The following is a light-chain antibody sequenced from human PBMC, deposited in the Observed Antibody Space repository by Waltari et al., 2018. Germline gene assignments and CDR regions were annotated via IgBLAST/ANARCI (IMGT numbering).Light chain of an antibody. CDR2: DVT. J-gene: IGLJ2*01. CDR3: CSYAGSYTFV. V-gene: IGLV2-11*01. CDR1: RSDVGAYNY. Sequence: QSALTQPRSVSGSPGQSVTISCTGTRSDVGAYNYVSWYQQHPGKAPKLMIYDVTKRPSGDPDRFSGSKSGNTASLTISGLQAEDDADYYCCSYAGSYTFVFGGGTKLTVL.